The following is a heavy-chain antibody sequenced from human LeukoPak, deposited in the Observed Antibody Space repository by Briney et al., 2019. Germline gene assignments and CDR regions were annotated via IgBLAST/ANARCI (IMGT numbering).Heavy chain of an antibody. CDR1: GFTFSDYY. V-gene: IGHV3-11*01. Sequence: GGSLRLSCAASGFTFSDYYMSWIRQAPGKGLEGVSYISSSGSTIYYADSVKGRFTISRDNAKNSLYLQMNSLRAEDTAVYYCARDWDYGSGSYYNGYFDYWGQGTLVTVSS. CDR3: ARDWDYGSGSYYNGYFDY. D-gene: IGHD3-10*01. CDR2: ISSSGSTI. J-gene: IGHJ4*02.